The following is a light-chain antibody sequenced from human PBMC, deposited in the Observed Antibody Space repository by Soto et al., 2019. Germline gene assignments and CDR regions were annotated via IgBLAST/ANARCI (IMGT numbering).Light chain of an antibody. J-gene: IGLJ1*01. CDR3: SSYTSSSSYV. V-gene: IGLV2-14*01. CDR1: SSDVGGYNY. Sequence: QSALTQPASVSGSPGHSITISCTGTSSDVGGYNYVSWYQQHPGKAPKLMIYDVSNRPSGVSNRFSGSKSGNTASLTISGLQAEDEADYYCSSYTSSSSYVFGPGTKLTVL. CDR2: DVS.